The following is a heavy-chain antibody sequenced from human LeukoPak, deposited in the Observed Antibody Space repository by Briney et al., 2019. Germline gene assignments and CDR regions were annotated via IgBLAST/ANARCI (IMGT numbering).Heavy chain of an antibody. V-gene: IGHV3-7*01. J-gene: IGHJ6*03. Sequence: GGSLRLSCAAPGFTFSSYWMGWVRQAPGKGLEWVANIKQDGSEKYYVDSVKGRFTISRDNAKNSLYLQMNSLRAEDTAVYYCARLALYYYYMDVWGKGTTVTVSS. D-gene: IGHD3-3*02. CDR2: IKQDGSEK. CDR3: ARLALYYYYMDV. CDR1: GFTFSSYW.